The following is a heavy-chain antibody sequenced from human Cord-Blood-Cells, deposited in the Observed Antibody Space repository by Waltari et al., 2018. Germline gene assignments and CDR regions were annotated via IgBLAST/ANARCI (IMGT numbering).Heavy chain of an antibody. Sequence: QVQLVQSGAEVKKPGASVTVSCKVSGYTLTELSMHWVRQAPGKGLEWMGGFDPEDGETIYAQKFQGRVTMTEDTSTDTAYMELSSLRSEDTAVYYCATRGRKDHIVVVPAATYYFDYWGQGTLVTVSS. CDR1: GYTLTELS. D-gene: IGHD2-2*01. J-gene: IGHJ4*02. V-gene: IGHV1-24*01. CDR3: ATRGRKDHIVVVPAATYYFDY. CDR2: FDPEDGET.